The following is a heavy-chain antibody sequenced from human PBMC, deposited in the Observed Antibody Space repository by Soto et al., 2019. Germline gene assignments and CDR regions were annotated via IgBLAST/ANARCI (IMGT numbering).Heavy chain of an antibody. Sequence: QLAQSGSEVTKPGSSVQVSCQASGGTFSGYVVTWVRQAPGRVLEWMGEFVPLFGTTNYEQMLSGRITITAEESTSTVYLELRSLSSDDTAVYYCATQGLVVSIPHYFDYWGPGTLVTVSS. J-gene: IGHJ4*02. CDR2: FVPLFGTT. V-gene: IGHV1-69*01. CDR3: ATQGLVVSIPHYFDY. D-gene: IGHD6-6*01. CDR1: GGTFSGYV.